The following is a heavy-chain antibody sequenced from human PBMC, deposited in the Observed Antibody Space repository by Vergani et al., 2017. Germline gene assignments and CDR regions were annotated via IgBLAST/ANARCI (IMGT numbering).Heavy chain of an antibody. CDR1: GGSFTSYH. D-gene: IGHD4-11*01. J-gene: IGHJ6*03. Sequence: QVQLQQWGGGLLKPSETLSLTCVVNGGSFTSYHWTWLRQPPGGGLEWVGDIDHTGRPDDNPSLKSLLTMSVDKSRNQFPLTLNSVTATDTAIYFCARVNTETNGHLYYYYYMDVWGQGTAVTVS. V-gene: IGHV4-34*01. CDR2: IDHTGRP. CDR3: ARVNTETNGHLYYYYYMDV.